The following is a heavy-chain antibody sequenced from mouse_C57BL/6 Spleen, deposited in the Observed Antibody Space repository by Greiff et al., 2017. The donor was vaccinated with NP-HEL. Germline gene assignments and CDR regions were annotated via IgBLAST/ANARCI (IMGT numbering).Heavy chain of an antibody. CDR1: GYTFTDYY. CDR2: INPNNGGT. CDR3: ARRGIIYYDYHYAMDY. J-gene: IGHJ4*01. V-gene: IGHV1-26*01. D-gene: IGHD2-4*01. Sequence: EVQLQQSGPELVKPGASVKISCKASGYTFTDYYMNWVKQSHGKSLEWIGDINPNNGGTSYNQKFKGKATLTVDKSSSAAYMELRSLTSEDSAVYYCARRGIIYYDYHYAMDYWGQGTSVTVSS.